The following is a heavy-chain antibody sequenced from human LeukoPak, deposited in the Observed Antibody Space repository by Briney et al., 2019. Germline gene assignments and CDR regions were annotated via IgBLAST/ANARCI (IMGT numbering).Heavy chain of an antibody. V-gene: IGHV4-59*01. CDR3: ARTNVDTAMVTSGLWAFDI. CDR2: ISYSGST. D-gene: IGHD5-18*01. J-gene: IGHJ3*02. CDR1: GASFSTYY. Sequence: NPSQTLSLTCTVSGASFSTYYWSWIRQPPGKALEWIGYISYSGSTNYNPSLKSRVTISVDSSKKRFSLGLSSVTAAGTGVYCCARTNVDTAMVTSGLWAFDIWGQGTMVTVSS.